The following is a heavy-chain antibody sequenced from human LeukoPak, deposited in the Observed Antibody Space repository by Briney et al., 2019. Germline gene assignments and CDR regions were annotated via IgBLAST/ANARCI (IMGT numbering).Heavy chain of an antibody. D-gene: IGHD5-12*01. J-gene: IGHJ4*02. CDR1: GFTFSSYW. CDR2: INSDGSRT. V-gene: IGHV3-74*01. Sequence: GGSLRLSCAASGFTFSSYWMHWVRQAPGKGLVWVSRINSDGSRTTYADSVKGRFTISRDNAKNTLYLQMNSLRAEDTAVYYCARDTIDADIVATIQYFDYWGQGTLVTVSS. CDR3: ARDTIDADIVATIQYFDY.